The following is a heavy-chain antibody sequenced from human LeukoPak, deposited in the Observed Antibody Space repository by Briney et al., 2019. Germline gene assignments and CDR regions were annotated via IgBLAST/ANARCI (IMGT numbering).Heavy chain of an antibody. D-gene: IGHD2-21*01. J-gene: IGHJ4*02. CDR3: ARANYGGILDF. CDR2: VLYDGSNK. Sequence: GGSLRLSCAASGFTFTRYTMHWVRQAPGKGLEWVAVVLYDGSNKYYADSVKGRFTLSRDNSKNTLSLQMNTLRAEDTAVYYCARANYGGILDFWGQGTLVTVSS. V-gene: IGHV3-30*04. CDR1: GFTFTRYT.